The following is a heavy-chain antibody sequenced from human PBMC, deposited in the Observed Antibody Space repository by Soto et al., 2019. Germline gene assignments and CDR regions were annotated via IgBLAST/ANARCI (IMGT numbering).Heavy chain of an antibody. Sequence: GGSLRLSCAASGFTFSSYSMNWVRQAPGKGLEWVSYISSSSSTIYYADSVKGRFTISRDNSKKTLYVQMNSLRAEDTAVYYCAKMSDFWSGSPTYHFDYWGQGTQVTVSS. CDR1: GFTFSSYS. V-gene: IGHV3-48*01. D-gene: IGHD3-3*01. CDR3: AKMSDFWSGSPTYHFDY. CDR2: ISSSSSTI. J-gene: IGHJ4*02.